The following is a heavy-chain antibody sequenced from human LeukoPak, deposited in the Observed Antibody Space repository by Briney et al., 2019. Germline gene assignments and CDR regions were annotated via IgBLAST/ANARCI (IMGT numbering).Heavy chain of an antibody. CDR3: ARPHSSGWYPFDY. D-gene: IGHD6-19*01. Sequence: SQTLSLTCAIPGDSVSSNSAAWNWIKQSPSRGLEWLGRTYYRSKWYNDYAVSVKSRITINPDTSKNQFSLKLSSVTAADTAVYYCARPHSSGWYPFDYWGQGTLVTVSS. CDR2: TYYRSKWYN. J-gene: IGHJ4*02. CDR1: GDSVSSNSAA. V-gene: IGHV6-1*01.